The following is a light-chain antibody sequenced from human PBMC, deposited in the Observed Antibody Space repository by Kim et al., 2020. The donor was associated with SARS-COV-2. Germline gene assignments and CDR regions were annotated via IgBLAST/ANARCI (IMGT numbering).Light chain of an antibody. J-gene: IGKJ5*01. CDR1: QRVRRC. Sequence: AAVGYRVPITCRASQRVRRCLGLYQQNPGRAPKLLIYEASSLQSGVPSRFSGSGSGTEFTLTITSLQPEDFATYFCQQHNTYPLAFGQGTRLEIK. V-gene: IGKV1-17*01. CDR3: QQHNTYPLA. CDR2: EAS.